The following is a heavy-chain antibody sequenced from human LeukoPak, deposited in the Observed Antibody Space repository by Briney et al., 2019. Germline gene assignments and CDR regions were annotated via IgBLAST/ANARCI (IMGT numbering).Heavy chain of an antibody. CDR3: TTDRGSYYTDY. Sequence: GGSLRLSCAASGSTFSNAWMSWVRQAPGKGLEWVGRIKSKTDGGTTDYAAPVKGRFTISRDDSKNTLYLQMNSLKTEDTAVYYCTTDRGSYYTDYWGQGTLVTVSS. CDR1: GSTFSNAW. J-gene: IGHJ4*02. D-gene: IGHD1-26*01. V-gene: IGHV3-15*01. CDR2: IKSKTDGGTT.